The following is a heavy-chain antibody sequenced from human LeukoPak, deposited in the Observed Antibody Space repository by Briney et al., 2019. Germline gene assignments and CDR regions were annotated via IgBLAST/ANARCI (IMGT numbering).Heavy chain of an antibody. Sequence: SQTLSLTCTGSGGSISSYFWSWIRQPPGKGLEWMGYIYYTGTTNYNPSLKSRVTISVDTSKNQFSLRLSSVTAADTAVYYCAREPRSPGGRGRPFDFWGQGTLVTVSS. D-gene: IGHD2-15*01. CDR2: IYYTGTT. CDR3: AREPRSPGGRGRPFDF. V-gene: IGHV4-59*01. J-gene: IGHJ4*02. CDR1: GGSISSYF.